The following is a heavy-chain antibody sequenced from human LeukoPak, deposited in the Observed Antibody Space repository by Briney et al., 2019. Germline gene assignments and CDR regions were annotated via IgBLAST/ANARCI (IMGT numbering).Heavy chain of an antibody. D-gene: IGHD1-1*01. Sequence: PGGSLRLSCAASGFTFSDYYMSWIRQAPGKGLEWVSYISSSGSTIYYADSVKGRFTISRDNAKNSLYLQMNSLRAADTAVYYCARGGDELEDHLHYFDYWGQGTLVTVSS. CDR1: GFTFSDYY. CDR2: ISSSGSTI. CDR3: ARGGDELEDHLHYFDY. J-gene: IGHJ4*02. V-gene: IGHV3-11*01.